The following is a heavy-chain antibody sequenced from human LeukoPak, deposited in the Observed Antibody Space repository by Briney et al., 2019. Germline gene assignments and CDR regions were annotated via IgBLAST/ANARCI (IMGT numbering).Heavy chain of an antibody. J-gene: IGHJ4*02. V-gene: IGHV1-18*01. CDR1: GYTFTSYG. Sequence: GASVKVSCKASGYTFTSYGISWVRQAPGQGLEWMRWISAYNGNTNYAQKLQGRVTMTTDTSTNTAYMELRSLRSDDTAVYYCARSSSGWQDDYWGQGTLVTVSS. CDR3: ARSSSGWQDDY. CDR2: ISAYNGNT. D-gene: IGHD6-19*01.